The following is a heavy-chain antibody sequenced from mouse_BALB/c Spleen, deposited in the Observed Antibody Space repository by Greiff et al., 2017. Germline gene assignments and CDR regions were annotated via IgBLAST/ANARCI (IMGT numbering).Heavy chain of an antibody. Sequence: VHVKQSGPELMKPGASVKISCKASGYSFTSYYMHWVKQSHGKSLEWIGYIDPFNGGTSYNQKFKGKATLTVDKSSSTAYMHLSSLTSEDSAVYYCAKIYYDYDRDLHFDYWGQGTTLTVSS. CDR2: IDPFNGGT. J-gene: IGHJ2*01. CDR3: AKIYYDYDRDLHFDY. CDR1: GYSFTSYY. V-gene: IGHV1S135*01. D-gene: IGHD2-4*01.